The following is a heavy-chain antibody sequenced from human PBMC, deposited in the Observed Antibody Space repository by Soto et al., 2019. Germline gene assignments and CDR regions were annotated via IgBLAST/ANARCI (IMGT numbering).Heavy chain of an antibody. CDR1: GYTFTSYA. CDR3: AGPQGHCTNGVCYTRALRDYYYYMHV. J-gene: IGHJ6*03. D-gene: IGHD2-8*01. CDR2: INAGNGNT. Sequence: ASVKVSCKASGYTFTSYAMHWVRQAPGQRLEWMGWINAGNGNTKYSQKFQGRVTITRDTSASTAYMELSSLRSEDTAVYYCAGPQGHCTNGVCYTRALRDYYYYMHVWGKGTTVTVSS. V-gene: IGHV1-3*01.